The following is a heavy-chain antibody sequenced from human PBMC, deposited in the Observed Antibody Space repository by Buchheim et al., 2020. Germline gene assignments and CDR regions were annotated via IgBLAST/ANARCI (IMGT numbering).Heavy chain of an antibody. J-gene: IGHJ6*02. Sequence: QVQLQESGPGLVKPSETLSLTCNVSGGSITGSYWSWIRQPPGKGLEWIGYVSASGDSIYNPSLESRVTMSVETSTNQFSLKLRSATAADTAIYYCARDCGGDCYGHYYGLDVWGQGTT. V-gene: IGHV4-59*12. CDR3: ARDCGGDCYGHYYGLDV. D-gene: IGHD2-21*02. CDR2: VSASGDS. CDR1: GGSITGSY.